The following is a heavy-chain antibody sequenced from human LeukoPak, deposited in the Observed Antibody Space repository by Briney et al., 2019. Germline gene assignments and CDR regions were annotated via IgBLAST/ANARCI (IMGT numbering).Heavy chain of an antibody. CDR1: SGSINNHY. D-gene: IGHD5-18*01. Sequence: SETLSLTCIVPSGSINNHYWSWIRQPPGKGLEWIGYIYDSWNTNYNPSLKSRVTISIDTSKNQFPLMLTSVTAADTAVYCCARDQIGYGLDYWGQGTLVTVSS. V-gene: IGHV4-59*11. CDR3: ARDQIGYGLDY. CDR2: IYDSWNT. J-gene: IGHJ4*02.